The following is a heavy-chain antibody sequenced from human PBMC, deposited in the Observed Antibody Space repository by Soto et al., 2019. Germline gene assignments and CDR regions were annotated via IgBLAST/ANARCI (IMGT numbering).Heavy chain of an antibody. D-gene: IGHD6-19*01. CDR3: AREFSSGWYRYGMDV. CDR1: GFTFSSYG. CDR2: IWYDGSNK. V-gene: IGHV3-33*01. Sequence: QVQLVESGGGVVQPGRSLRLSCAASGFTFSSYGMHWVRQAPGKGLEWVAVIWYDGSNKYYADSVKGRFTISRDNSKNTLYRQMNSLRAEDTDVYYCAREFSSGWYRYGMDVWGQGTTVTVSS. J-gene: IGHJ6*02.